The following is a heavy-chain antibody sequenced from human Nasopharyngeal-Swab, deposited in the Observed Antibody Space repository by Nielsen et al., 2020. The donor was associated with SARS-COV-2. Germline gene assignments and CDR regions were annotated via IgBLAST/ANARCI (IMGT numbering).Heavy chain of an antibody. CDR2: MNPNSGNT. Sequence: ASVKVSCKASGYTFTSYDINWVRQATGQGLEWMGWMNPNSGNTGYAQKFQGRVTMTRNTSISTAYMELSSLRSEDTAVYYCARLLVVVTAMEEYYFDYWGQGTLVTVSS. J-gene: IGHJ4*02. D-gene: IGHD2-21*02. CDR1: GYTFTSYD. V-gene: IGHV1-8*01. CDR3: ARLLVVVTAMEEYYFDY.